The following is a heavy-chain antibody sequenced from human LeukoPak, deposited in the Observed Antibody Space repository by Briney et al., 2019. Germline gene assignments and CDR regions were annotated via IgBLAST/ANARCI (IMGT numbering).Heavy chain of an antibody. Sequence: GESLKISCQGSGYSFTSYWITWVRQMPGKGLEWMGMIAPTDSYTNYSPSFQGHVTISVDKSISTAYLQWSSLKASDTAMYYCARTNKMATNAFDIWGQGTMVTVSS. J-gene: IGHJ3*02. V-gene: IGHV5-10-1*01. CDR3: ARTNKMATNAFDI. D-gene: IGHD5-24*01. CDR2: IAPTDSYT. CDR1: GYSFTSYW.